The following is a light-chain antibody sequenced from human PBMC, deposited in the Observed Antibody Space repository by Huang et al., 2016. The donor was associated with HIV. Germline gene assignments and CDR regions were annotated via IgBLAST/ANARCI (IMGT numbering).Light chain of an antibody. CDR1: ASISIY. Sequence: DIVLTQSPATLPLSPGGRAVLSCRSNASISIYLAWYQYRVGQAPRLLIYDSSNRATGIPTRFTGSGSGTDFTLTIDNLGPEDFAFYYCQQRGSWPPLTFGGGTKVEIK. J-gene: IGKJ4*01. CDR3: QQRGSWPPLT. V-gene: IGKV3-11*01. CDR2: DSS.